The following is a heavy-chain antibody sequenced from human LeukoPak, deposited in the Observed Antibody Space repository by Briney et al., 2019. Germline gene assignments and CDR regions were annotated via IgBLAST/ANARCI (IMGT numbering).Heavy chain of an antibody. J-gene: IGHJ5*02. D-gene: IGHD2-2*01. CDR3: SRAEGYVRSPNCRGIGSWFDP. Sequence: PGGSLRLSCAGSGFPFNTYSMNWVRQAPGKGLEWVSSIRSSSSNTYYAGSVKGRFTTSRDNAKNSLYLQMNSLGAEDTAVDFCSRAEGYVRSPNCRGIGSWFDPWGQGTLVTVSS. CDR1: GFPFNTYS. CDR2: IRSSSSNT. V-gene: IGHV3-21*01.